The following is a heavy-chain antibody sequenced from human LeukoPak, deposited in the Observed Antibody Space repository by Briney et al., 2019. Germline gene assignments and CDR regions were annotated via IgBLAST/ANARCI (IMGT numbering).Heavy chain of an antibody. V-gene: IGHV3-7*03. Sequence: GGSLRLSCAASGFTFSSYWMSWVRQAPGKGLEWVANIKQDGSEKYYVDSVKGRFTISRDNAKNSLYLQMNSLRAEDTAVYYCASPVAGPTAYYYGMDVWGQGTTVTVSS. D-gene: IGHD6-19*01. CDR2: IKQDGSEK. CDR3: ASPVAGPTAYYYGMDV. J-gene: IGHJ6*02. CDR1: GFTFSSYW.